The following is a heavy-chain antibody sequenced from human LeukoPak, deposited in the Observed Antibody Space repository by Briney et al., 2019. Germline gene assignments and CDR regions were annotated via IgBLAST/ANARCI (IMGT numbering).Heavy chain of an antibody. CDR1: GYSFSIHG. J-gene: IGHJ4*02. V-gene: IGHV1-18*01. CDR2: ISASDGTT. Sequence: AASVQVSCKASGYSFSIHGITWARQVPGQGLEYLGWISASDGTTNYAQKVQDRVTMTTDTSTSTAYLELRSLRSEDTAVYYCASYGAALTTHFSHWGQGTLVTVSS. CDR3: ASYGAALTTHFSH. D-gene: IGHD4-17*01.